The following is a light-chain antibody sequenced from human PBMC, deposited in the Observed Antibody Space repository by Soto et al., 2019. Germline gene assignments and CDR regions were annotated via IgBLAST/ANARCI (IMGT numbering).Light chain of an antibody. CDR2: GAS. Sequence: EIVMTQSPATLSVSPGARAPLSCRASQSVSSNLAWYQQKPGQAPRLLIYGASTRATGTPARFSGSGSGTDFTLTISSLQPDDFATYYCLQDYNYPWTFGQGTKVDIK. V-gene: IGKV3D-15*01. J-gene: IGKJ1*01. CDR1: QSVSSN. CDR3: LQDYNYPWT.